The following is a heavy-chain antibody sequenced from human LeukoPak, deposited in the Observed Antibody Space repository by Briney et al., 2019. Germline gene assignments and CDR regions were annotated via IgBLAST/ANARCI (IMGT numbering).Heavy chain of an antibody. CDR2: ISGSGGST. Sequence: GGSLRLSCAASGFTFSSYAMSWVRQAPGKGLEWVSAISGSGGSTYYADSVKGRFTISRDNSKNTLYLQMNSLRAEDTAVYYCAKDNRVLLWFGESDLWGQGTLVTVSS. D-gene: IGHD3-10*01. J-gene: IGHJ5*02. CDR3: AKDNRVLLWFGESDL. CDR1: GFTFSSYA. V-gene: IGHV3-23*01.